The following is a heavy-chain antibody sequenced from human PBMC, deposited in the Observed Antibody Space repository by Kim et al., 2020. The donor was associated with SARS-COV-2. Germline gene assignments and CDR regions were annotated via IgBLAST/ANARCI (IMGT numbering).Heavy chain of an antibody. V-gene: IGHV4-59*01. D-gene: IGHD6-13*01. J-gene: IGHJ4*02. Sequence: NDNPSLKSRVTISVDTSKNQFSLKLSSVTAADTAVYYCARVGAAAGYFDYWGQGTLVTVSS. CDR3: ARVGAAAGYFDY.